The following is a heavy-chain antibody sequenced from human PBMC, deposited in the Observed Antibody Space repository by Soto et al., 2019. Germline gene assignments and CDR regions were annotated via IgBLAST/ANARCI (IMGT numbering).Heavy chain of an antibody. V-gene: IGHV4-59*01. CDR2: IYYSGST. J-gene: IGHJ5*02. Sequence: SETLSLTCTVSGGSISSYYWSWIRQPPGKGLEWIGYIYYSGSTNYNPSLKSRVTISVDTSKNQFSLKLSSVTAADTAVYYCARAEWELPNNWFDPWGQGTLVTVSS. CDR1: GGSISSYY. D-gene: IGHD1-26*01. CDR3: ARAEWELPNNWFDP.